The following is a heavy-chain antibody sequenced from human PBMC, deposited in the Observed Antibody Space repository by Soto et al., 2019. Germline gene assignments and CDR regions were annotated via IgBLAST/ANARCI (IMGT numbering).Heavy chain of an antibody. J-gene: IGHJ4*02. Sequence: GASLRLACAASGFALSSFDMDWVRQAPGKGLEWVSYINMDGGSTHYAESVKGRFTISRDNSKNTLNLQMNSLRAEDTAVYYCARRSSSSYFDYWGGGT. CDR1: GFALSSFD. CDR3: ARRSSSSYFDY. CDR2: INMDGGST. V-gene: IGHV3-48*03. D-gene: IGHD6-13*01.